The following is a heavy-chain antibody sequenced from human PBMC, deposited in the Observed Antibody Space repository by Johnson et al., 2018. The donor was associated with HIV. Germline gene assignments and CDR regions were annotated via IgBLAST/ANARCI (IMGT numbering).Heavy chain of an antibody. V-gene: IGHV3-11*04. CDR3: ARERVAVTGPTRAFDI. J-gene: IGHJ3*02. D-gene: IGHD6-19*01. Sequence: QVQLVESRGGLVKPGGSLRLSCAASGFTFSDYYMNWIRQAPGKGLEWVSYISSSGNTIYYADSVKGRFTISRDNTKNSLYLQMNSLRAEDTAVYYCARERVAVTGPTRAFDIWGQGTMVIVSS. CDR2: ISSSGNTI. CDR1: GFTFSDYY.